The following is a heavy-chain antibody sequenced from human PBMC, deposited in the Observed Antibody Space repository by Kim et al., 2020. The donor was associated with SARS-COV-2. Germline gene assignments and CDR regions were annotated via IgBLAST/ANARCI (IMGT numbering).Heavy chain of an antibody. D-gene: IGHD6-13*01. Sequence: SVKVSCKASGGTFSSYAISWVRQAPGQGLEWMGRIIPILGIANYAQKFQGRVTITADKSTSTAYMELSSLRSEDTAVYYCARDPDGQQLVHLDYWGQGTLVTVSS. CDR3: ARDPDGQQLVHLDY. CDR1: GGTFSSYA. J-gene: IGHJ4*02. CDR2: IIPILGIA. V-gene: IGHV1-69*04.